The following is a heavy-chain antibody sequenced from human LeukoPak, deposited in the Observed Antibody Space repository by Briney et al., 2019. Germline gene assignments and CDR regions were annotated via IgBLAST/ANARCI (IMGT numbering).Heavy chain of an antibody. CDR2: ISYDGSNK. Sequence: GGSLRLSCAASGFTFSSYAMHWVRQAPGKGLEWVAVISYDGSNKYYADSVKGRFTISRDNSKNTLYLQMNSLRAEDTAVYYCARGSRDFWCGYSSEYYYYGMDVWAKGPRSPSP. V-gene: IGHV3-30-3*01. CDR1: GFTFSSYA. D-gene: IGHD3-3*01. J-gene: IGHJ6*02. CDR3: ARGSRDFWCGYSSEYYYYGMDV.